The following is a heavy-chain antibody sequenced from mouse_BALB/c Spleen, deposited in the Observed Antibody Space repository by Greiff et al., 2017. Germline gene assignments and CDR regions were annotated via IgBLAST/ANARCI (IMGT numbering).Heavy chain of an antibody. J-gene: IGHJ4*01. CDR2: IDPANGNT. Sequence: VQLQQSGAELVKPGASVKLSCTASGFNIKDTYMHWVKQRPEQGLEWIGRIDPANGNTKYDPKFQGKATITADTSSNTAYLQLSSLTSEDTAVYYCARHGNYEAMDYWGQGTSVTVSS. CDR3: ARHGNYEAMDY. V-gene: IGHV14-3*02. CDR1: GFNIKDTY. D-gene: IGHD2-1*01.